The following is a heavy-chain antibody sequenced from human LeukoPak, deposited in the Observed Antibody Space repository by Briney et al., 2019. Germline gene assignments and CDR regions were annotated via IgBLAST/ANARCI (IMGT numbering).Heavy chain of an antibody. CDR3: ARDTYGGYYFDY. J-gene: IGHJ4*02. CDR2: IYSGGST. Sequence: GGSLRLSCAASGFTVSSNYMSWVREAPGKGLEWVSVIYSGGSTYYADSVKGRFTISRDNSKNTLYLQMNSLRAEDTAVYYCARDTYGGYYFDYWGQGTLVTVSS. CDR1: GFTVSSNY. D-gene: IGHD5-12*01. V-gene: IGHV3-66*01.